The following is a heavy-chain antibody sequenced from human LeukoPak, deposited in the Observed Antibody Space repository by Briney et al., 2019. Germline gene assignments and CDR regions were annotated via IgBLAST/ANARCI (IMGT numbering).Heavy chain of an antibody. CDR1: GFTFSSYG. V-gene: IGHV3-33*01. CDR3: ARARTGIFDY. J-gene: IGHJ4*02. CDR2: IWFDGKNE. Sequence: GGSLRLSCAASGFTFSSYGMHWVRQAPGKGLEWVADIWFDGKNEHFADSVKGRFTISRDNSKNTMYLQINSLRAEDTAVYYCARARTGIFDYWGQGTLVTVSS. D-gene: IGHD6-13*01.